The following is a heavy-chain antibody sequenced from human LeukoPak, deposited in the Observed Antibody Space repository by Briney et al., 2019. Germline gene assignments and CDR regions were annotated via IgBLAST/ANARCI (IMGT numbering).Heavy chain of an antibody. V-gene: IGHV1-69*13. J-gene: IGHJ4*02. Sequence: SVKVSCKASGGTFSSYAISWVRQAPGQGLEWMGGIIPIFGTANYAQKFQGRVTITADESTSTAYMELSSLRSEDTAVYYCAKDRHYYDSSGFDYWGQGTLVTVSS. CDR3: AKDRHYYDSSGFDY. CDR1: GGTFSSYA. CDR2: IIPIFGTA. D-gene: IGHD3-22*01.